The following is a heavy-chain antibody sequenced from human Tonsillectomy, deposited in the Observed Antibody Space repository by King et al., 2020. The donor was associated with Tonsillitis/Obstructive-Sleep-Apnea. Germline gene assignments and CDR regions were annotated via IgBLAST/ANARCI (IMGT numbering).Heavy chain of an antibody. D-gene: IGHD1-14*01. CDR3: ARDDVVGRYIDS. V-gene: IGHV1-46*01. CDR2: INPSSGVT. Sequence: QLVQSGAEVKTPGASVKVSCKASGYTFTWYYIHWVRQARGQGLEWMGIINPSSGVTRYAQKFQGRVTMTTDTSASTVYLVLSSLRSEDTAVYYCARDDVVGRYIDSWGQGTLVTVSS. J-gene: IGHJ4*02. CDR1: GYTFTWYY.